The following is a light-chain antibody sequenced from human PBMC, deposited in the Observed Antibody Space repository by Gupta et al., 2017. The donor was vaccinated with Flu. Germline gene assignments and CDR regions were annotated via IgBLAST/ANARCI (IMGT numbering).Light chain of an antibody. CDR1: AGAVTGGCY. J-gene: IGLJ3*02. V-gene: IGLV7-43*01. CDR2: SAS. Sequence: QHVVTPEPSLTVSPGGTVTLTCGSSAGAVTGGCYPNWFQQKPGQAPRALIYSASHKHSWTPGRFSGSLLGGKAALTLSGVQTEDEADYYCRLYYPGYWVFGGGTKLTVL. CDR3: RLYYPGYWV.